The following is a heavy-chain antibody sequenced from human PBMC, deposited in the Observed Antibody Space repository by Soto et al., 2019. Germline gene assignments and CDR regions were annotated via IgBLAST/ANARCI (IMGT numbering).Heavy chain of an antibody. CDR2: FDPEDGET. CDR3: ATMWTQDYYYYYGTDV. CDR1: GYTLTELS. D-gene: IGHD2-21*01. J-gene: IGHJ6*02. Sequence: ASVKVSCKVSGYTLTELSMHWVRQAPGKGLEWMGGFDPEDGETIYAQKFQGRVTMTEDTSTDTAYMELSSLRSEDTAVYYRATMWTQDYYYYYGTDVWGQGTTVTVSS. V-gene: IGHV1-24*01.